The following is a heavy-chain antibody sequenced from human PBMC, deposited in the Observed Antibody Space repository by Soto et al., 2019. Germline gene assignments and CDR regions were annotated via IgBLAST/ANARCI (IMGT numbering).Heavy chain of an antibody. CDR1: GGTFSTYS. CDR3: TIGSWSGDVFDI. Sequence: QVQLVQSGAEVKKPGSSVKVSCKDSGGTFSTYSMFWVRQAPGQGLEWMGRIIPMLGIRNYAQRFQDRVTITADKATATAHMELSSLRSEVTALYYCTIGSWSGDVFDIWGQGTMVTVSS. CDR2: IIPMLGIR. D-gene: IGHD2-21*02. V-gene: IGHV1-69*02. J-gene: IGHJ3*02.